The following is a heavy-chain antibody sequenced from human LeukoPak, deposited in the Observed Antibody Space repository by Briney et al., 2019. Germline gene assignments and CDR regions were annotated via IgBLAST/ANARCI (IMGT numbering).Heavy chain of an antibody. J-gene: IGHJ6*03. CDR3: ASQEMATISYYYYYHMDV. CDR2: INPNSGGT. CDR1: GYTFTGYY. V-gene: IGHV1-2*02. D-gene: IGHD5-24*01. Sequence: ASVTVSCKASGYTFTGYYMHWVRQAPGQGLEWMGWINPNSGGTNYAQKFQGRVTMTRDTSISTAYMELSRLRSDDTAVYYCASQEMATISYYYYYHMDVWGKGTTVAVSS.